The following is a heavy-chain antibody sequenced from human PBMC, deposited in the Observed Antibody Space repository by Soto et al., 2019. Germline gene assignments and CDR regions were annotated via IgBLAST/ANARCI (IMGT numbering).Heavy chain of an antibody. V-gene: IGHV4-39*01. D-gene: IGHD4-17*01. CDR3: ARHVGYGDSTAFDI. CDR1: GGSISSSSYY. J-gene: IGHJ3*02. Sequence: LCGGSISSSSYYWGWIRQPPGKGLEWIGSIYYSGSTNYNPSLKSRVTISVDTSKNQFSLKLSSVTAADTAVYYCARHVGYGDSTAFDIWGQGTMVTVSS. CDR2: IYYSGST.